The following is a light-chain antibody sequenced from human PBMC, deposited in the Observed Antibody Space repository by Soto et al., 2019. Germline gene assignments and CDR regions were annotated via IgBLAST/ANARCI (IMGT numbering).Light chain of an antibody. CDR3: QQYNNWPGT. J-gene: IGKJ1*01. Sequence: EIVLTQSPGTLSVSPGERATLSCRASQSVSSKLAWYQQKPVQAPRLLFYGASTGATVIPARFSGSGSETEFTLSISSLQSEDFAVYYCQQYNNWPGTFGQGTKVEIK. CDR2: GAS. V-gene: IGKV3-15*01. CDR1: QSVSSK.